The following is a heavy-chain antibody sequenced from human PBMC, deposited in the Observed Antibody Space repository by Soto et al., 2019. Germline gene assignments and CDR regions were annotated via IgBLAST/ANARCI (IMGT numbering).Heavy chain of an antibody. Sequence: SVKVSCKASGGTFSSYTMGWVRQAPGQGLEWMGRIIPILGIANYAQKFQGRATITADKSTSTAYMELSSLRSEDTAVYYCARMSGRRYYYDSSGYYYNPQYDYWGQGTPVTVSS. CDR1: GGTFSSYT. V-gene: IGHV1-69*02. J-gene: IGHJ4*02. CDR3: ARMSGRRYYYDSSGYYYNPQYDY. D-gene: IGHD3-22*01. CDR2: IIPILGIA.